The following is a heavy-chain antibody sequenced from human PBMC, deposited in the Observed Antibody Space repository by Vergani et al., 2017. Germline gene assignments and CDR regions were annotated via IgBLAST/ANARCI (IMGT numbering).Heavy chain of an antibody. CDR2: IYYSGST. D-gene: IGHD3-10*01. CDR3: ARAFRLLWFGEGPYFDY. V-gene: IGHV4-39*07. J-gene: IGHJ4*02. CDR1: GGSISSSSYY. Sequence: QLQLQESGPGLVKPSETLSLTCTVSGGSISSSSYYWGRIRHPPGKGLEWIGSIYYSGSTYYNPSLKSRVTISVDTSKNQFSLKLSSVTAADTAVYYCARAFRLLWFGEGPYFDYWGQGTLVTVSS.